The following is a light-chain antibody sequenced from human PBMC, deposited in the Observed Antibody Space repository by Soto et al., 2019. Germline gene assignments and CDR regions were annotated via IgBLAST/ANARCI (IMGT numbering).Light chain of an antibody. CDR1: SSNIGTNT. J-gene: IGLJ1*01. CDR2: SNH. Sequence: SVLTQPPSASGTPGQRVTISCSGSSSNIGTNTVNWYQQLPGTAPKLLIYSNHQRPSGVPDRFSGSKSGTSASLAISGLQSEDEADYYCAAWDDSLNGFYVFGTGTKVTVL. V-gene: IGLV1-44*01. CDR3: AAWDDSLNGFYV.